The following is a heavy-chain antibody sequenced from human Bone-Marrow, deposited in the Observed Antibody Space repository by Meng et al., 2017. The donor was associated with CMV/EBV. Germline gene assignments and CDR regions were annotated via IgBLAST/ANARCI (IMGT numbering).Heavy chain of an antibody. J-gene: IGHJ4*02. D-gene: IGHD3-22*01. CDR3: AKKWGYYDSSGHYFDS. CDR1: GFTFSSYW. V-gene: IGHV3-74*01. CDR2: INSDGSST. Sequence: GETLKISCAASGFTFSSYWMHWVRQAPGKGLVWVSRINSDGSSTSYADSVKGRFTISRDNSKNTLYLQMSGLRAEDTALYYCAKKWGYYDSSGHYFDSWGQGTLVTVSS.